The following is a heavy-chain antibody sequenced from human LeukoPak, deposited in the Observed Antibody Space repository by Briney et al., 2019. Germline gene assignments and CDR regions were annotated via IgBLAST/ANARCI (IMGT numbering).Heavy chain of an antibody. Sequence: GGSLRLSCSASGFSFSSDGMSWVRQAPGKGLEWVSGNLGGAGSTYYADSVKGRFTIPRDNSKNTLYLQMNSLRAEDTAVYYCAHGTMYQLDYWGQGTLVTVSS. V-gene: IGHV3-23*01. CDR1: GFSFSSDG. J-gene: IGHJ4*02. CDR3: AHGTMYQLDY. CDR2: NLGGAGST. D-gene: IGHD2-2*01.